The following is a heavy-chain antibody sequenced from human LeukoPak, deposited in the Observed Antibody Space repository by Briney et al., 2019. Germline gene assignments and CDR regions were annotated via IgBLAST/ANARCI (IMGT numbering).Heavy chain of an antibody. D-gene: IGHD4-17*01. Sequence: GGSLRLSCAASGFTVSSNYINWVRQAPGKGLEWVSLIYGSTSADYADSVKGRFTISRDTSMNTVYLQMSSLRAEDTAVYYCARLNSGDDYWGQGTLVTVSS. CDR1: GFTVSSNY. CDR3: ARLNSGDDY. V-gene: IGHV3-66*01. J-gene: IGHJ4*02. CDR2: IYGSTSA.